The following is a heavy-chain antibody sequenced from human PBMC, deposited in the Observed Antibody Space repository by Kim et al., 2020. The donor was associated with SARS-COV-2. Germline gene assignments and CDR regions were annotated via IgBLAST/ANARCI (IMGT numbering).Heavy chain of an antibody. Sequence: GGSLRLSCAASGFTFSNAWMSWVRQAPGKGLEWVGRIKSKTDGGTTDYAAPVKGRFTISRDDSKNTLYLQMNSLKTEDTAVYYCTTDRYPYPYYYDSSGYSDYWGQGTLVTVSS. D-gene: IGHD3-22*01. J-gene: IGHJ4*02. V-gene: IGHV3-15*01. CDR2: IKSKTDGGTT. CDR3: TTDRYPYPYYYDSSGYSDY. CDR1: GFTFSNAW.